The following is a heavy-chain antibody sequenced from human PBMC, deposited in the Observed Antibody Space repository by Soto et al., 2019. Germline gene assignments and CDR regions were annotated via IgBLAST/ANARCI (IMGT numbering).Heavy chain of an antibody. J-gene: IGHJ6*02. V-gene: IGHV3-33*01. CDR2: IWYDGSNK. CDR3: ARDGQSLAPYALDV. D-gene: IGHD6-19*01. Sequence: QVQVVESGGGVVQPGRSLRLSCTASGFTFSGHAMHWVRQPPGKGLEWVAQIWYDGSNKYYADSVKGRFTISRDNYKNTRYVQMDSLRVEDTAVYYCARDGQSLAPYALDVWGQGTSVTVSS. CDR1: GFTFSGHA.